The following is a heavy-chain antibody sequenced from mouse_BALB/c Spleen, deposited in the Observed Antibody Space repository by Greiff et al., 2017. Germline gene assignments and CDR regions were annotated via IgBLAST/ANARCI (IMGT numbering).Heavy chain of an antibody. CDR1: GFTFSSFG. J-gene: IGHJ3*01. CDR2: ISSGSSTI. Sequence: EVMLVVSGGGLVQPGGSRKLSCAASGFTFSSFGMHWVRQAPEKGLEWVAYISSGSSTIYYADTVKGRFTISRDNPKNTLFLQMTSLRSEDTAMYYCARHYGSSSFAYWGQGTLVTVSA. D-gene: IGHD1-1*01. V-gene: IGHV5-17*02. CDR3: ARHYGSSSFAY.